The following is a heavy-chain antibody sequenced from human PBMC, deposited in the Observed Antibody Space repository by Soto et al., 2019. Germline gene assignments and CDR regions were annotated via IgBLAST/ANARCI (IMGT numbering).Heavy chain of an antibody. CDR3: ARGGVITIFGVVSGNWFDP. D-gene: IGHD3-3*01. J-gene: IGHJ5*02. Sequence: SLSRTCTVSGGSISSGGYYWSWIRQHPGKGLEWIGYIYYSGSTYYNPSLKSRVTTSVDTSKNQFSLKLSSVTAADTAVYYCARGGVITIFGVVSGNWFDPWGQGTLVTVSS. CDR1: GGSISSGGYY. V-gene: IGHV4-31*03. CDR2: IYYSGST.